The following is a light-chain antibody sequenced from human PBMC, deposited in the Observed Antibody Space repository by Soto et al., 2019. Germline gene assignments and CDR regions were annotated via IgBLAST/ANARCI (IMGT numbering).Light chain of an antibody. V-gene: IGKV3-20*01. Sequence: MAMTQSPAALSVSPGERATLSCRASQSVSSNLAWYQQKPGQAPRLLIYDASNRATGIPARFSGSGSGTDFTLTISRLEPEDFAVYYCQQYGSSGTFGQGTKVDIK. CDR1: QSVSSN. CDR3: QQYGSSGT. J-gene: IGKJ1*01. CDR2: DAS.